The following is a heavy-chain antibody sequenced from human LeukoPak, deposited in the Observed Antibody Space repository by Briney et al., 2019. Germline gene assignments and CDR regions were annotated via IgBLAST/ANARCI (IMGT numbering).Heavy chain of an antibody. Sequence: GRSLRLSCAASGFTFDDYAMHWVRQAPGRGLEWVSGISWNSGSIGYADSVKGRFTISRDNAKNSLSLQMNSLRAEDTALYYCAKDYCSSTSCYQDYWCQGTLVTVSS. CDR3: AKDYCSSTSCYQDY. CDR2: ISWNSGSI. V-gene: IGHV3-9*01. CDR1: GFTFDDYA. J-gene: IGHJ4*02. D-gene: IGHD2-2*01.